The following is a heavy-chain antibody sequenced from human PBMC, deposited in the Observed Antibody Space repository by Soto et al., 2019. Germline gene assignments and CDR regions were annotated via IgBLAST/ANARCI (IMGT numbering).Heavy chain of an antibody. V-gene: IGHV4-4*02. CDR1: GCSISSINW. CDR3: ARGSSTNSFDP. Sequence: QVQMQESGPGLVKPSGTLSLTCAVSGCSISSINWWSWGRQPPGKGLEWIGEDYHSGSTNYNPSLKSRVTILVDKPKNQFSRKLSSVTAADTAVYSCARGSSTNSFDPWGQGTLVTVSS. CDR2: DYHSGST. J-gene: IGHJ5*02.